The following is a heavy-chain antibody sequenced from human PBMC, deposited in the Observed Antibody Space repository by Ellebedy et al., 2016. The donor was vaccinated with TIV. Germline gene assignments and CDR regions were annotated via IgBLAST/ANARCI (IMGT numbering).Heavy chain of an antibody. CDR2: ITGRSSYT. V-gene: IGHV3-21*01. CDR1: GFTFSSYS. J-gene: IGHJ3*02. CDR3: ARHYDAFDI. Sequence: GESLKISCAASGFTFSSYSMNWVRQAPGKGLEWVSSITGRSSYTHYSDSVKGRFTISRDNAKSSLYLQMHSRRADETAVYYCARHYDAFDIWGQGTVVTVSS.